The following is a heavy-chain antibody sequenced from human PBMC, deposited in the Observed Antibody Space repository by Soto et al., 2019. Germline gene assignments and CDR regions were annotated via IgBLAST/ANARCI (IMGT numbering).Heavy chain of an antibody. Sequence: QVQLQESGPGLVKPSQTLSLTCTVSGGSISSGGYYWSWIRQHPGKGLEWIGYIYHSGTTYYNPSLKSRVTISVDTSKNPFSLKLTSVTGADTAVYYCARVRATQLLGWFDPWGQGTLVTVSS. J-gene: IGHJ5*02. V-gene: IGHV4-31*03. CDR3: ARVRATQLLGWFDP. CDR2: IYHSGTT. CDR1: GGSISSGGYY. D-gene: IGHD2-2*01.